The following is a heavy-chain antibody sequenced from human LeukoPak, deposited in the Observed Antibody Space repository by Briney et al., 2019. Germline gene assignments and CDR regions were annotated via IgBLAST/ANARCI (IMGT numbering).Heavy chain of an antibody. V-gene: IGHV3-21*01. CDR3: ARDRSNIAASDGWFDP. CDR2: ISSSSSYI. CDR1: GFTFSSYN. J-gene: IGHJ5*02. D-gene: IGHD6-13*01. Sequence: PGGSLRLSCAASGFTFSSYNINWVRQAPGKGLEWVSSISSSSSYIYYADSVKGRFTISRDNAKNSLYLQMNSLRAEDTAVYYRARDRSNIAASDGWFDPWGQGTLVTVSS.